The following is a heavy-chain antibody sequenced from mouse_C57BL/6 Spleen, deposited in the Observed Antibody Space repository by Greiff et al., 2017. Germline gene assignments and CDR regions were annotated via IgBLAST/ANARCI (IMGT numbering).Heavy chain of an antibody. D-gene: IGHD1-1*01. V-gene: IGHV1-42*01. CDR2: ITPSTGGT. CDR3: ARKIPSYYGSSYHEYFDV. CDR1: GYSFTGYY. Sequence: VQLQESGPELVKPGASVKISCKASGYSFTGYYMNWVKQSPEKSLEWIGEITPSTGGTTYNQKFKAKATLTVVKSSSTAYMQLKSLTSEDSAVYYCARKIPSYYGSSYHEYFDVWGTGTTVTVSS. J-gene: IGHJ1*03.